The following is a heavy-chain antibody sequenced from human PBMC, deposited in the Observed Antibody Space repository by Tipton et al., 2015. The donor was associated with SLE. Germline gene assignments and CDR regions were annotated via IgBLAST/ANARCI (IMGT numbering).Heavy chain of an antibody. CDR1: GFTFSSYA. V-gene: IGHV3-23*01. J-gene: IGHJ4*02. Sequence: GSLRLSCAASGFTFSSYAMSWVRQAPGKGLEWVSAISGSGGSTYYADSVKGRFTISRDNSKNTLYLQMNSLRAEDTAVYYCAKGPIVVVVAAWGYFDYWGQGTLVTVSS. D-gene: IGHD2-15*01. CDR3: AKGPIVVVVAAWGYFDY. CDR2: ISGSGGST.